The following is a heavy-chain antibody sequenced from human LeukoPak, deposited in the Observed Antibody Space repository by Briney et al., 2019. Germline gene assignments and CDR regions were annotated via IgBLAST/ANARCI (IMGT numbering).Heavy chain of an antibody. D-gene: IGHD6-13*01. J-gene: IGHJ5*02. CDR1: GYTFTSYG. CDR3: ARYSSSWYLPNWFDP. V-gene: IGHV1-18*01. Sequence: GASVKVSCKASGYTFTSYGISWVRQAPGQGLEWMGWISAYNGNTNYAQKLLGRVTMTTDTSTSTAYMELRSLRSDDTAVYYCARYSSSWYLPNWFDPWGQGTLVTVSS. CDR2: ISAYNGNT.